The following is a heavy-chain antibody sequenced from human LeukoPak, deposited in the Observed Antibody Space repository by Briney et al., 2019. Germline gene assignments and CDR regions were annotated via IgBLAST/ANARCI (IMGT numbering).Heavy chain of an antibody. D-gene: IGHD3-22*01. J-gene: IGHJ5*02. Sequence: GGSLRLSCAASGFTFSSYAMSWVRQAPRKGLEWVSGISGSGGRTYYADSVMGRFTISRDNSKNTLNLQMNSLRAEDTAVYYCAKGPYYYDSSGYSRRWFDPWGQGTLVTVSS. CDR1: GFTFSSYA. CDR2: ISGSGGRT. V-gene: IGHV3-23*01. CDR3: AKGPYYYDSSGYSRRWFDP.